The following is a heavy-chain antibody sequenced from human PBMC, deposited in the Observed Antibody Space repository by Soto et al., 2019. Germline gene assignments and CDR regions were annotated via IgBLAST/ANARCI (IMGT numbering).Heavy chain of an antibody. D-gene: IGHD2-21*02. Sequence: QITLKESGPTLVKPTQTLTLTCTFSGLSLSTTGVGVGWIRQPPGKALEWLALIYWDDDKRYSPSLKSRLTITKDTSKNQVVLTMTNMDTVDTATYYCVQSRCGGDCFHSYSSHSYYCLVVWGQGTTVTVSS. CDR1: GLSLSTTGVG. CDR3: VQSRCGGDCFHSYSSHSYYCLVV. V-gene: IGHV2-5*02. J-gene: IGHJ6*02. CDR2: IYWDDDK.